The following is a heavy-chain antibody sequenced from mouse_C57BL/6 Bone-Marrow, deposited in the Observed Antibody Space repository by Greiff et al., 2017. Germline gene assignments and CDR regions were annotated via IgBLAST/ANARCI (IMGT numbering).Heavy chain of an antibody. V-gene: IGHV1-50*01. J-gene: IGHJ2*01. CDR2: IEPSDSYT. Sequence: QVQLQQPGAELVKPGASVKLSCKASGSTFTSYWMQWVKQRPGPGLEWIGDIEPSDSYTNYHQKFQGKATLAVDTSSSPAYMQLSSLPSEDSAVYDCARRRPYCWGQGTTLTVST. CDR3: ARRRPYC. CDR1: GSTFTSYW.